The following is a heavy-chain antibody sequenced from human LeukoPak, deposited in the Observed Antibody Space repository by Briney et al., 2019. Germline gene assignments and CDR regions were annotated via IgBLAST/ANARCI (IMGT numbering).Heavy chain of an antibody. J-gene: IGHJ4*02. CDR1: GFIFRNYG. CDR2: ISATSGSI. V-gene: IGHV3-21*06. D-gene: IGHD6-13*01. Sequence: KPGGSLRLSCAASGFIFRNYGMNWVRQAPGKGLEWVSYISATSGSINYADSVQGRFTISRDNAQNSLFLQMNSLRGDDTAVYYCAKMSSSQDYFDYWGQGTLVTVSS. CDR3: AKMSSSQDYFDY.